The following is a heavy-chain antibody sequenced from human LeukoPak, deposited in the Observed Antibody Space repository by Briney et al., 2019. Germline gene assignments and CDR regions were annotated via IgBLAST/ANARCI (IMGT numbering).Heavy chain of an antibody. CDR3: ARDLVTVTKGFDT. V-gene: IGHV4-59*11. CDR2: ISYIGST. J-gene: IGHJ3*02. CDR1: EDSFSRHY. Sequence: PSETLCLSCAVSEDSFSRHYWTWVRQPPGQGLEWMGYISYIGSTNYNPPLKSRVTISIDTSKNQFSLKLSSVTAADTAVYYCARDLVTVTKGFDTWGQGTKVSVSS. D-gene: IGHD4-17*01.